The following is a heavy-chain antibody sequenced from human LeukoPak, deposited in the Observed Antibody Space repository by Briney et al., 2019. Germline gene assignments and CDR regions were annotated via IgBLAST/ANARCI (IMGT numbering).Heavy chain of an antibody. CDR1: GFTVSSNY. CDR3: AREDICCTGTTDL. J-gene: IGHJ2*01. V-gene: IGHV3-66*02. CDR2: IYSGGST. D-gene: IGHD1-7*01. Sequence: GGSLRLSCAASGFTVSSNYMSWVRQAPGKGLEWVSVIYSGGSTYYADSVKGRFTISRDNSKNTLYLQVNSLRAEDTAVYYCAREDICCTGTTDLWGRGTLVTVSS.